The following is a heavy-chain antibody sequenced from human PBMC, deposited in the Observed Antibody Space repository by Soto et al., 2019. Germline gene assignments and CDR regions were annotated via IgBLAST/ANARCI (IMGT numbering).Heavy chain of an antibody. CDR2: IIPIFGTA. Sequence: SVKVSCKASGGTFSSYAISWVRQAPGQGLEWMGGIIPIFGTANYAQKFQGRVTITADESTSTAYMELSSLRSEDTAVYYCARDGSNSSEYYYYGMDVWGQGTTVTVSS. V-gene: IGHV1-69*13. CDR1: GGTFSSYA. D-gene: IGHD6-6*01. J-gene: IGHJ6*02. CDR3: ARDGSNSSEYYYYGMDV.